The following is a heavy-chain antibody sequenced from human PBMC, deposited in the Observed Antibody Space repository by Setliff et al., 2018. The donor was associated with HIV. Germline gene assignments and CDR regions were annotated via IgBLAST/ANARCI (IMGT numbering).Heavy chain of an antibody. J-gene: IGHJ4*02. Sequence: ASVKVSCKASGYNFSSNGINWVRQAPGQGLEWMGWISSYNGNTKYAQKVQDRVTMTKDTSTSTAYMELRSLRSDDTAVYYCARVSRSGWFFDWWGQGSLVTVSS. CDR2: ISSYNGNT. D-gene: IGHD6-19*01. CDR1: GYNFSSNG. CDR3: ARVSRSGWFFDW. V-gene: IGHV1-18*01.